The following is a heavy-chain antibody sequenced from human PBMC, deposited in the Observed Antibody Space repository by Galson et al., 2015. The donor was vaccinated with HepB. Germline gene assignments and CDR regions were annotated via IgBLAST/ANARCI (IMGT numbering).Heavy chain of an antibody. D-gene: IGHD3-22*01. V-gene: IGHV1-18*04. CDR1: GYTFTSYG. CDR2: ISAYNGNT. J-gene: IGHJ4*02. Sequence: SVKVSCKASGYTFTSYGISWVRQAPGQGLEWMGWISAYNGNTNYAQKLQGRVTMTTDTSTSTAYMELRSLRSDDTAVYYCARASLYYDSSGYYYDYWGQGTLVTVSS. CDR3: ARASLYYDSSGYYYDY.